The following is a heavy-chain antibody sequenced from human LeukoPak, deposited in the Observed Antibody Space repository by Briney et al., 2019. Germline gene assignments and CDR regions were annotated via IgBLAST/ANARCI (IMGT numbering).Heavy chain of an antibody. CDR2: ISYTGST. CDR3: ARNYGGENYFDY. Sequence: SETLSLTCTVSGGSISSYYWSWIRQPPGQGPEWIRYISYTGSTNYNPSLKGRVTISVDMSENQFSLHLSSVTAADTAVYYCARNYGGENYFDYWGQGTLVTVSS. V-gene: IGHV4-59*01. D-gene: IGHD4-23*01. J-gene: IGHJ4*02. CDR1: GGSISSYY.